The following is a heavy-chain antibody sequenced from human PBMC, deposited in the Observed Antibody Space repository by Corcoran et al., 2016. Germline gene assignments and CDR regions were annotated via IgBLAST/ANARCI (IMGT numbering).Heavy chain of an antibody. V-gene: IGHV3-30*18. Sequence: QVQLVESGGGVVQPGRSLRLSCAASGFTFSSYGMHWVRQAPGKGLEWVAVISYDGSNKYYADSVKGRFTISRDNSKNTLYLQMNSLRAEDTAGYYCAKDGGSGYCSGGSCYSTKADYYYGMDVWGQGTTVTVSS. CDR3: AKDGGSGYCSGGSCYSTKADYYYGMDV. CDR1: GFTFSSYG. D-gene: IGHD2-15*01. J-gene: IGHJ6*02. CDR2: ISYDGSNK.